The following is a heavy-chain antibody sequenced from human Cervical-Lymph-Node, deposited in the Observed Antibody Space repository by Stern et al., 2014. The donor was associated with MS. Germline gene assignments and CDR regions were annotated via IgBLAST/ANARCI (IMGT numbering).Heavy chain of an antibody. CDR3: AKVYGSGPFDY. D-gene: IGHD6-19*01. V-gene: IGHV3-23*04. CDR2: ISGSDAST. J-gene: IGHJ4*02. CDR1: GFTFSSYA. Sequence: EVQLVESGGTLVQPGGSLRLSCAASGFTFSSYAMSWVRQAPGKGLEWVSVISGSDASTFYADSVKGRFTISRDNSKNTLFLQMNSLRAEDTAVYYCAKVYGSGPFDYWGQGTLVTVSS.